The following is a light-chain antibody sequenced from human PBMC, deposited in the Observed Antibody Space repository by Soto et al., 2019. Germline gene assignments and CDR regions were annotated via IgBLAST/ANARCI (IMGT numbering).Light chain of an antibody. CDR2: GAS. V-gene: IGKV3-15*01. CDR3: QQDNNWPLT. Sequence: EIVMTQSPATLSVSPGERATLSCRASQSVSSNLAWYQQKPGQAPRLLIYGASTRATGIPARFSGSGSGTEFTRTISSLQSEDFAVYYCQQDNNWPLTFGQGTKVEIK. J-gene: IGKJ1*01. CDR1: QSVSSN.